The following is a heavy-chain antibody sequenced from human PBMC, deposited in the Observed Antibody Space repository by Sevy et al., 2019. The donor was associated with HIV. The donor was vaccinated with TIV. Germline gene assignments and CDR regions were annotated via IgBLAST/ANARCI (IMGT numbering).Heavy chain of an antibody. CDR2: INPNSGGT. CDR3: ARVPITIFGVVMPDDY. CDR1: GYTFTGYY. Sequence: ASVKVSCKASGYTFTGYYMHWVRQAPGQGLEWMGWINPNSGGTNYAQKFQGRVTMTRDTSISTAYMELGRLRSDDTAVYYCARVPITIFGVVMPDDYWGQGTLVTVSS. D-gene: IGHD3-3*01. V-gene: IGHV1-2*02. J-gene: IGHJ4*02.